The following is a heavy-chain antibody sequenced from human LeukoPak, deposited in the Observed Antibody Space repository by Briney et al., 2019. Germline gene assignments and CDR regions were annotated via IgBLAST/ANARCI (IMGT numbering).Heavy chain of an antibody. D-gene: IGHD1-26*01. CDR3: ARDGWELPTDI. V-gene: IGHV3-48*01. CDR1: GFTFSSYS. J-gene: IGHJ3*02. CDR2: ISSSSSTI. Sequence: GSLRLSCAASGFTFSSYSMNWVRQAPGKGLEWVSYISSSSSTIYYADSVNGRFTISRDNAKNSLYLQMNSLRAEDTAVYYCARDGWELPTDIWGQGTMVTVSS.